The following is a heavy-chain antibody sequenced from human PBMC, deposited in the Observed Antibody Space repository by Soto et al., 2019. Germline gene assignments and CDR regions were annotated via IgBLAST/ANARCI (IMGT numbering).Heavy chain of an antibody. V-gene: IGHV4-59*08. CDR3: ARAVGDPLYYLDY. CDR2: TDYSGNT. J-gene: IGHJ4*02. Sequence: SETLSLTCTVSSDSISSYYWIWIRQSPGKGLEWIGYTDYSGNTNYNPSLKSRVTISGDTSKNQFSLRLSSVTAADTAVYYCARAVGDPLYYLDYWGKGTLVTVSS. D-gene: IGHD6-19*01. CDR1: SDSISSYY.